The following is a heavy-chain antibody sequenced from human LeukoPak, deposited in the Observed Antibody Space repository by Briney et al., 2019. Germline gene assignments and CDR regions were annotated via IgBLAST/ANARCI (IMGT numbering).Heavy chain of an antibody. CDR3: AKGYSSSEYSSGWSIDY. CDR2: ISWDGGST. Sequence: GGSLRLSCAASGLPLDDYTMQCVRRAPGKGLECVSLISWDGGSTYYADSVKGRFTISRDNSKNSLYLQMNSLRTEDTALYYCAKGYSSSEYSSGWSIDYWGQGTLVTVSS. CDR1: GLPLDDYT. D-gene: IGHD6-19*01. J-gene: IGHJ4*02. V-gene: IGHV3-43*01.